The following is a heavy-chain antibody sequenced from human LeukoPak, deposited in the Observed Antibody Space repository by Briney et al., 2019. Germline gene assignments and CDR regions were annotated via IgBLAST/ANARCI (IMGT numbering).Heavy chain of an antibody. CDR1: GGSISSSSYY. D-gene: IGHD2/OR15-2a*01. CDR2: IYRSGST. J-gene: IGHJ4*02. CDR3: ARQSRGSFSDWECYFDY. V-gene: IGHV4-61*05. Sequence: SETLSLTCTVSGGSISSSSYYWGWIRQPPGKGLEWIGYIYRSGSTNYNPSLDSRVTMSIDTSKNQFSLNLRSVTAADTAVYYCARQSRGSFSDWECYFDYWGQGTLVTVSP.